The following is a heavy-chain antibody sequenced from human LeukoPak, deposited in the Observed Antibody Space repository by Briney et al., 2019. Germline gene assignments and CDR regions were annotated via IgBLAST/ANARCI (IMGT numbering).Heavy chain of an antibody. Sequence: SETLSLTCTVSGGSISSYYWSWIRQPPGKGLEWIGYIYYSGSTNYNPSLKSRVTISVDTSKNQFSLKLSSVTAADTAVYYCASTVGGGTKLNAFDIWGQGTMVTVSS. CDR3: ASTVGGGTKLNAFDI. V-gene: IGHV4-59*08. J-gene: IGHJ3*02. D-gene: IGHD4-23*01. CDR2: IYYSGST. CDR1: GGSISSYY.